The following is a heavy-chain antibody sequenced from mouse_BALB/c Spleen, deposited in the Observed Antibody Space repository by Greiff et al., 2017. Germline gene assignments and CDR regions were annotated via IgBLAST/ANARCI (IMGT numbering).Heavy chain of an antibody. Sequence: EVQLQESGPSLVKPSQTLSLTCSVTGDSITSGYWNWIRKFPGNKLEYMGYISYSGSTYYNPSLKSRISITRDTSKNQYYLQLNSVTTEDTATYYCARNYGSSSAFDYWGQGTTLTVSS. CDR1: GDSITSGY. V-gene: IGHV3-8*02. CDR2: ISYSGST. J-gene: IGHJ2*01. D-gene: IGHD1-1*01. CDR3: ARNYGSSSAFDY.